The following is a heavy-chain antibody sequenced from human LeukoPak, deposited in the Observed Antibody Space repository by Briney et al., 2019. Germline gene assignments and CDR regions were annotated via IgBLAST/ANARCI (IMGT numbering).Heavy chain of an antibody. CDR2: INPNSGGT. J-gene: IGHJ4*02. Sequence: ASVKVSCKASGYTFTGYYMHWVRQAPGQGLEWMGWINPNSGGTNYAQKVQGRVTMTRDTSISTAYMELSRLRSDDTAVYYCARNSRLRYFDWLSKGPYFDYWGQGTLVTVSS. V-gene: IGHV1-2*02. CDR3: ARNSRLRYFDWLSKGPYFDY. CDR1: GYTFTGYY. D-gene: IGHD3-9*01.